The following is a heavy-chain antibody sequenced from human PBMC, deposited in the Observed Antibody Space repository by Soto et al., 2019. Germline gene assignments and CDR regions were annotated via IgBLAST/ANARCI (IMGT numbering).Heavy chain of an antibody. CDR2: ISPQTGGT. J-gene: IGHJ4*02. Sequence: ASVKVSCKGSGYTFTGYYIHWVRQTPGQGPEWMGEISPQTGGTKYAQKYQGRVTMTRDTSITTLYMELSNLSPDDTAVYYCGRGRSGELVIFYWGQGTLVTVSS. CDR1: GYTFTGYY. D-gene: IGHD1-26*01. CDR3: GRGRSGELVIFY. V-gene: IGHV1-2*02.